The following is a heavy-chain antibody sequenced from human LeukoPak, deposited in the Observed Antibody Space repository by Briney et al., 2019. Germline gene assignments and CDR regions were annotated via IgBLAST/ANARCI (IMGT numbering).Heavy chain of an antibody. V-gene: IGHV3-74*01. CDR1: GFNFVNTW. J-gene: IGHJ4*02. Sequence: PGGSLRLSCAASGFNFVNTWMHWVRQAPGKGLVWVARIKNDGSGTIYADSVEGRFTISRDNAKNSLYLQMNSLRAEDTAVYYCAKFGRGVSEDYWGQGTLVTVSS. D-gene: IGHD3-10*01. CDR3: AKFGRGVSEDY. CDR2: IKNDGSGT.